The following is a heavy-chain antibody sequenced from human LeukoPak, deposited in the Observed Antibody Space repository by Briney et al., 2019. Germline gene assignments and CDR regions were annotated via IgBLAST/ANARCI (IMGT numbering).Heavy chain of an antibody. CDR1: GYTFTGYY. J-gene: IGHJ4*02. V-gene: IGHV1-2*02. D-gene: IGHD4-11*01. Sequence: ASVEVSCKASGYTFTGYYMHWVRQAPGQGLEWMGWINPNSGGTNYARKFQGRVTLTTDTSTSTAYMELRSLRSDDTAVFYCARGLGSVVPTVSDWGQGTLVTVSS. CDR2: INPNSGGT. CDR3: ARGLGSVVPTVSD.